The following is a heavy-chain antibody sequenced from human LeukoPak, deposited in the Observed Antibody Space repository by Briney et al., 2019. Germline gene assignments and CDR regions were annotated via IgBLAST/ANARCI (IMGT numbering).Heavy chain of an antibody. Sequence: GRSLRLSCAASGFTFSSYGMHWVRRAPGKGLEWVAVIWYDGSNKYYADSVKGRFTISRDNSKNTLYLQMNSLRAEDTAVYYCARAVNYYDSSGYYSHYYYYYGMDVWGQGTTVTVSS. CDR2: IWYDGSNK. CDR1: GFTFSSYG. V-gene: IGHV3-33*01. CDR3: ARAVNYYDSSGYYSHYYYYYGMDV. D-gene: IGHD3-22*01. J-gene: IGHJ6*02.